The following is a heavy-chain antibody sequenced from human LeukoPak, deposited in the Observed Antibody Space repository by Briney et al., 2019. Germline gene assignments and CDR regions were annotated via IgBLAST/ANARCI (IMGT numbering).Heavy chain of an antibody. V-gene: IGHV3-23*01. CDR2: ISESGTGT. CDR1: GFTFSSYA. CDR3: AKEPPGHGHYVY. J-gene: IGHJ4*02. D-gene: IGHD4-17*01. Sequence: PGGSLRLSCAASGFTFSSYAMSWVRQAPGRGLEWVSAISESGTGTYYADSVRGRFTISRDNSKSTLNLQMNSLRAEDTAVYYCAKEPPGHGHYVYLGQGTLVTVSS.